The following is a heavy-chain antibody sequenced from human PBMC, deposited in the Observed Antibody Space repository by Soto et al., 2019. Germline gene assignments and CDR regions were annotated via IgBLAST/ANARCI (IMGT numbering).Heavy chain of an antibody. CDR2: VYSRGTT. Sequence: QLQLQESGPGLVKPSETLSLTCSVSGVSITSRSYYWGWIRQPPGKGLEWIGSVYSRGTTYYNPSLQSRVTISADTSKNPFSLKLSSVTAADTAVYYCARPGLSSYAYWYFDLWGRGTLVTVSS. CDR3: ARPGLSSYAYWYFDL. V-gene: IGHV4-39*01. J-gene: IGHJ2*01. D-gene: IGHD2-2*01. CDR1: GVSITSRSYY.